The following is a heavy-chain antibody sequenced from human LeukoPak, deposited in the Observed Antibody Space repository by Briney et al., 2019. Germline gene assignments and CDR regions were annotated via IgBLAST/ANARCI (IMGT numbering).Heavy chain of an antibody. Sequence: PAETLSLTCTVSGGSISSSSYYWGWIRQPPGKGLEWIGGIYYSGSTYYNPSLKSRVTISVDTSKNQFSLKLSSVTAADTAVYYCARHGLYYGSGNDWFDPWGQGTLVTVSS. CDR2: IYYSGST. D-gene: IGHD3-10*01. CDR3: ARHGLYYGSGNDWFDP. CDR1: GGSISSSSYY. J-gene: IGHJ5*02. V-gene: IGHV4-39*01.